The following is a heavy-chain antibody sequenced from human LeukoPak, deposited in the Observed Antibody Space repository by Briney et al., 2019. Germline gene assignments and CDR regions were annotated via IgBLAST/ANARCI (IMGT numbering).Heavy chain of an antibody. CDR1: GGSISSGDYY. D-gene: IGHD2-15*01. CDR3: ARVPSYCTGGSCYTQYCFDY. V-gene: IGHV4-30-4*08. J-gene: IGHJ4*02. CDR2: IYYSGST. Sequence: PSQTLSLTCTVSGGSISSGDYYWSWIRQPPGKGLEWIGYIYYSGSTYCNPSLKSRVTISVDTSRNQFSLKLSSVTAADTAVYYCARVPSYCTGGSCYTQYCFDYWGQGTLVTVSS.